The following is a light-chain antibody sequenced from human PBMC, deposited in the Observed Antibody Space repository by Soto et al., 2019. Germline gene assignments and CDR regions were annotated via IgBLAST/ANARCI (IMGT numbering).Light chain of an antibody. Sequence: EIVLTQSPGTLSLSPGERATLSCRASQSVSSSYLAWYQQKPGQAPRLLIYGASSRATGIPDRFSGSGSGTGSTLTISRLEPEDFAVYYYQQYGSSPRTFGQGTKVEIK. V-gene: IGKV3-20*01. CDR2: GAS. CDR1: QSVSSSY. CDR3: QQYGSSPRT. J-gene: IGKJ1*01.